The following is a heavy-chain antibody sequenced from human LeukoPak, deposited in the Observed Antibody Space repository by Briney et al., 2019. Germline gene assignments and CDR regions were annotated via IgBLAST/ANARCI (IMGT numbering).Heavy chain of an antibody. J-gene: IGHJ4*02. CDR3: AKTRDYYYDSSGYYDY. V-gene: IGHV1-69*04. D-gene: IGHD3-22*01. CDR1: GGTFSSYA. Sequence: ASVEVSYKASGGTFSSYAISWVRQAPGQGLEWMGRIIPILGIANYAQKFQGRVTITADKSTSTAYMELSSLRSEDTAVYYCAKTRDYYYDSSGYYDYWGQGTLVTVSS. CDR2: IIPILGIA.